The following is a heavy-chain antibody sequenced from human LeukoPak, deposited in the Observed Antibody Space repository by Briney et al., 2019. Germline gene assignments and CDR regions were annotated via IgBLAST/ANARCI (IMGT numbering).Heavy chain of an antibody. CDR2: INPSGSYT. J-gene: IGHJ6*03. V-gene: IGHV1-46*01. Sequence: ASVKVSCKASGFTFTSYYMHWVRQAPGQGLEWMGIINPSGSYTSYAQRFQGRVTMTRDMSTSTVYMELSSLRSEDTAVYYCARDKQIYGDYLDWGSYYMDVWGKGTTVTVSS. CDR3: ARDKQIYGDYLDWGSYYMDV. D-gene: IGHD4-17*01. CDR1: GFTFTSYY.